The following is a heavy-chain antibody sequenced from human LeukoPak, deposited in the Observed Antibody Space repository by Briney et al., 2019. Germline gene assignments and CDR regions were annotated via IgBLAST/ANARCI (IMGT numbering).Heavy chain of an antibody. D-gene: IGHD6-19*01. CDR3: AKDDAVAGTGDAFDI. J-gene: IGHJ3*02. V-gene: IGHV3-23*01. Sequence: GGSLRLSCAASGFIFSSYAMSWVRQAPGKGLAWVSAISGSGGSTYYADSVKGRFTISRDNSKNTLYLQMNSLRAEDTAVYYCAKDDAVAGTGDAFDIWGQGTMVTVSS. CDR2: ISGSGGST. CDR1: GFIFSSYA.